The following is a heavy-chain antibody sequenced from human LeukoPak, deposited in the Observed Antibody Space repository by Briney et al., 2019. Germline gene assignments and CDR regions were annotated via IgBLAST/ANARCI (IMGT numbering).Heavy chain of an antibody. CDR3: ARLADPGYCSGGSCYQPYGDSDY. CDR1: GFTFSSYW. CDR2: IKQDGSEK. Sequence: GGSLRLSCAASGFTFSSYWMSRVRQAPGKGLEWVANIKQDGSEKYYVDSVKGRFTISRDNAKNSLYPQMNSLRAEDTAVYYCARLADPGYCSGGSCYQPYGDSDYWGQGTLVTVSS. V-gene: IGHV3-7*01. J-gene: IGHJ4*02. D-gene: IGHD2-15*01.